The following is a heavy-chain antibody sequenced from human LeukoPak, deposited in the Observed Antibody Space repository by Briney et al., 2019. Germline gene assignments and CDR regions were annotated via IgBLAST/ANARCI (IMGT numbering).Heavy chain of an antibody. Sequence: GGSLRLSCAASGFTFSSYSMNWVRQAPGKGLEWVSYISSSSSTMYYADSVKGRFTISRDNAKNSLYLQMNSLRDEDTAVYYCARSGYSYGFSNWFDPWGQGTLVTVSS. CDR1: GFTFSSYS. CDR2: ISSSSSTM. D-gene: IGHD5-18*01. J-gene: IGHJ5*02. CDR3: ARSGYSYGFSNWFDP. V-gene: IGHV3-48*02.